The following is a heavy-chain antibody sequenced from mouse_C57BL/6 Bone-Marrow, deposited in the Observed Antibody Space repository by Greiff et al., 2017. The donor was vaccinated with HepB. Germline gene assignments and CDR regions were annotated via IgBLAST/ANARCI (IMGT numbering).Heavy chain of an antibody. CDR3: DRVFIATVVAPFDY. CDR1: GFTFSSYG. D-gene: IGHD1-1*01. Sequence: EVKLVEPGGDLVKPGGSLKLSCAASGFTFSSYGMSWVRQTPDKRLEWVATISSGGSYTYYTDSVKGPVTISRDNAKNTLYLQMSSLKSEDTAMYYCDRVFIATVVAPFDYWGQGTLVTVSA. V-gene: IGHV5-6*01. CDR2: ISSGGSYT. J-gene: IGHJ3*01.